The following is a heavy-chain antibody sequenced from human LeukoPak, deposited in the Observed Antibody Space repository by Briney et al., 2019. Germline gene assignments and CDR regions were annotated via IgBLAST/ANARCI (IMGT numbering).Heavy chain of an antibody. V-gene: IGHV4-39*07. CDR1: GGSISSSGYY. Sequence: SETLSLTCTVSGGSISSSGYYWGWIRQPPGKGLEWIGSIYYSGGNYYNPSLNSRVTISVDTSKNQFSLRLSSVTAADTAVYYCARGPYYFDSWGPGTLVTVSS. J-gene: IGHJ4*02. CDR3: ARGPYYFDS. CDR2: IYYSGGN.